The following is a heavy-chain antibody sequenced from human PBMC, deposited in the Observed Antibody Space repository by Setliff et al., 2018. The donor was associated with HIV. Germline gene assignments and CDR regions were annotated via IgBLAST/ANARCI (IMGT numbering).Heavy chain of an antibody. V-gene: IGHV4-61*02. Sequence: PSETLSLTCTVSGGSISSGYYYWSWIRQPAGKGLEWIGRMYTTGSTNYNSSLKSRVTISLDTAKNHFTLELRSVTAADTAVYYCARVLDPTYYDFWRFDPWGQGTLVTSPQ. CDR2: MYTTGST. D-gene: IGHD3-3*01. J-gene: IGHJ5*02. CDR1: GGSISSGYYY. CDR3: ARVLDPTYYDFWRFDP.